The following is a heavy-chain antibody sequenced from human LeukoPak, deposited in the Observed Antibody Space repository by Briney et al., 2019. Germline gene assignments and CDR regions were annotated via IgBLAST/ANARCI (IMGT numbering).Heavy chain of an antibody. CDR3: ARGTTTGRVAGMDY. D-gene: IGHD6-19*01. Sequence: ASVKVSCKASGSTFSSYAISWVRQAPGQGLEWMGGIIPIFGTANYAQKFQGRVTITADESTSTAYMELSSLRSEDTAVYYCARGTTTGRVAGMDYWGQGTLVTVSS. CDR2: IIPIFGTA. J-gene: IGHJ4*02. V-gene: IGHV1-69*13. CDR1: GSTFSSYA.